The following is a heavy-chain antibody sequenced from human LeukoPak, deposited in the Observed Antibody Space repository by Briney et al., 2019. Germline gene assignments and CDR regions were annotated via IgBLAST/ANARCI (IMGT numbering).Heavy chain of an antibody. CDR3: VRDLGIRGVTFFDY. CDR1: GYTFSSFG. J-gene: IGHJ4*02. Sequence: ASVKVSCKASGYTFSSFGISWVRQAPGQGLEWMGWISAYNGDTNYAQKFQGRVTMTTDTSTSTAYMELRSLRSDDAAVYYCVRDLGIRGVTFFDYWGQGTLVTVSS. D-gene: IGHD3-10*01. CDR2: ISAYNGDT. V-gene: IGHV1-18*01.